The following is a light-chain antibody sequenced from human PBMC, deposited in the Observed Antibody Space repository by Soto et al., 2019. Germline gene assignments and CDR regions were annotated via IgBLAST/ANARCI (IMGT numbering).Light chain of an antibody. CDR1: RTINTY. Sequence: DVRMTQSPSSLSASVGDTITITCRASRTINTYLNWFQQKPGEPPRLLIYGASTLHDGVPSRFSGSGSGADFTLTISGLQPEDFASYHCQQRSNWPLTFGGGTKVEI. CDR3: QQRSNWPLT. J-gene: IGKJ4*01. CDR2: GAS. V-gene: IGKV1-39*01.